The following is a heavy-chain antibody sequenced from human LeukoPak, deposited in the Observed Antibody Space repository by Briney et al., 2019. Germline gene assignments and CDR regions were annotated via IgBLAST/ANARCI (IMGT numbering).Heavy chain of an antibody. Sequence: GGSLRLSCAASGFTFSSYAMSGVRQAPGKGLEWVSAISGSGGSTYYADSVKGRFTISRDNSKNTLYLQMNSLRAEDTAVYYCAKVADYDIVTGPHFDYWGQGTLVTVSS. V-gene: IGHV3-23*01. J-gene: IGHJ4*02. D-gene: IGHD3-9*01. CDR3: AKVADYDIVTGPHFDY. CDR1: GFTFSSYA. CDR2: ISGSGGST.